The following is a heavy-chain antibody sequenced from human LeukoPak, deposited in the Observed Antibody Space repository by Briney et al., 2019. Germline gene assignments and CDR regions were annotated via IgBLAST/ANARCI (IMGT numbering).Heavy chain of an antibody. CDR1: GGSFSGYY. CDR2: INHSGST. CDR3: ARGALLWFYMWFDP. D-gene: IGHD2-21*01. Sequence: SETLSLTCAVYGGSFSGYYWSWIRQPPGKGLEWIGEINHSGSTNYNPSLKSRVTISVDTSKNQFSLKLSSVTAADTAVYYCARGALLWFYMWFDPWGQGTLVTASS. V-gene: IGHV4-34*01. J-gene: IGHJ5*02.